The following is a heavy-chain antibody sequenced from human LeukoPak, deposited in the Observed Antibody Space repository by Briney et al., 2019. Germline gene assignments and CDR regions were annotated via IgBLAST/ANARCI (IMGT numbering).Heavy chain of an antibody. V-gene: IGHV3-48*01. J-gene: IGHJ4*02. Sequence: PGGPLRLSCAASGFTFTNYNMNWVRQAPGKGLEWVSYITGSSTIYYADSVKGRFTISRDNAKNSLYLQMNSLRAEDTAVYYCAREPTYTSTWYTSCDYWGQGILVTVSS. CDR3: AREPTYTSTWYTSCDY. D-gene: IGHD6-13*01. CDR2: ITGSSTI. CDR1: GFTFTNYN.